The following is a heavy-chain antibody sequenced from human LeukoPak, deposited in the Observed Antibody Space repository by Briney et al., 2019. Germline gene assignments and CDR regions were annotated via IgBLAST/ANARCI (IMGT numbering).Heavy chain of an antibody. CDR1: GFTFSSYA. V-gene: IGHV3-30*04. D-gene: IGHD4-17*01. CDR2: ISYDGSNK. J-gene: IGHJ4*02. Sequence: GGSLRLSCAASGFTFSSYAMNWVRQAPDKGLEWVAVISYDGSNKYYADSVKGRFTIPRDDSKNTLYLQMNSLRAEDTAVYYCARGLTGGMTTVNTLSYWGLGTLVTVSS. CDR3: ARGLTGGMTTVNTLSY.